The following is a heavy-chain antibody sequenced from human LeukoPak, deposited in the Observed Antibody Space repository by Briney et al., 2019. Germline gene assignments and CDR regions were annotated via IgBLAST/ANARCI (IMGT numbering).Heavy chain of an antibody. CDR1: GGSISSSSYY. CDR2: IYYSGTT. D-gene: IGHD1-26*01. V-gene: IGHV4-39*07. Sequence: PSETLSLTCTVSGGSISSSSYYWGWIRQPPGKGLEWVGSIYYSGTTYYNPSLKRRVTISVDTTKNQFSLKLSSVAAADTAVYYCARGRWELLGGRYFDYWGQGTLVTVSS. CDR3: ARGRWELLGGRYFDY. J-gene: IGHJ4*02.